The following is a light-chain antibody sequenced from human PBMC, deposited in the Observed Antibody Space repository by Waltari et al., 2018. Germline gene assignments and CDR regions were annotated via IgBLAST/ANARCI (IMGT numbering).Light chain of an antibody. CDR2: VNREGSH. J-gene: IGLJ3*02. Sequence: QLVLTQSPSASASLGASVKLTCTLRSGHSSTVIAWLPQRPGKGPRYLMKVNREGSHTKGDVTPGRFSGSGSGAERYLTVSRLQSEDEADYYCQTGGHGTWVFGGGTKLTVL. CDR3: QTGGHGTWV. CDR1: SGHSSTV. V-gene: IGLV4-69*01.